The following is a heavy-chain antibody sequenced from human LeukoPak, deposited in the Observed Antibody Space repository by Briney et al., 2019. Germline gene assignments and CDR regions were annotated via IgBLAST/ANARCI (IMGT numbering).Heavy chain of an antibody. Sequence: GGSLRLSCAASGFTFSSYAMHWARPAPGKGLEYVSAITSNGDKTYYGNSVKGRFTISRDNYKNTLYLQMGSLRIEDMAVYYCARGGATTLFDYWGQGTLVTVSS. V-gene: IGHV3-64*01. CDR3: ARGGATTLFDY. CDR2: ITSNGDKT. CDR1: GFTFSSYA. J-gene: IGHJ4*02. D-gene: IGHD1-26*01.